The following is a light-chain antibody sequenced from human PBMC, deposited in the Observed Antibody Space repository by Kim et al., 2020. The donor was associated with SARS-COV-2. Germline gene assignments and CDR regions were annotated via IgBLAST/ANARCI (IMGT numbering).Light chain of an antibody. CDR2: DAS. J-gene: IGKJ1*01. CDR1: QSINSD. V-gene: IGKV3-11*01. CDR3: LQRNEWPRT. Sequence: EILLTQSPATLSLSPGERATLSCWASQSINSDLAWYQQKPGQTPRLLIHDASNRATGIPARFSGRGSGTDFTLTISSPEAEDSAVYYCLQRNEWPRTFGQGTKVDIK.